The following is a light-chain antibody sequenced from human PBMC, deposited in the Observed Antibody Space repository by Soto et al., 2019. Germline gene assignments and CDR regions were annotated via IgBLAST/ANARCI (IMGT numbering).Light chain of an antibody. V-gene: IGLV2-8*01. Sequence: QSVLTQPPSASGSPGQSVTISCTGTSSDVGGYNYVSWYQQHPGKAPKLMIYEVSKRPSGVPDRFSGSKSVNTASLTVAGLEAEEEADYYCSSYAGSNNLVFGGGTKVTVL. J-gene: IGLJ3*02. CDR1: SSDVGGYNY. CDR2: EVS. CDR3: SSYAGSNNLV.